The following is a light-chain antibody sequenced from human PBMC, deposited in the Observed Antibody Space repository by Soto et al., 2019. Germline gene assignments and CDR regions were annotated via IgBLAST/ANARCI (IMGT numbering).Light chain of an antibody. CDR1: SSNIGSNT. CDR3: AAWDDSLNGPV. CDR2: ISN. J-gene: IGLJ2*01. Sequence: QSVLTQPPSASGTPGQRVTISCSGGSSNIGSNTVSWYQQLPGAAPKLLIYISNERPSGVPDRFSGSKSGTSASLAISGLQSEDEAEYYCAAWDDSLNGPVFGGGIKLTVL. V-gene: IGLV1-44*01.